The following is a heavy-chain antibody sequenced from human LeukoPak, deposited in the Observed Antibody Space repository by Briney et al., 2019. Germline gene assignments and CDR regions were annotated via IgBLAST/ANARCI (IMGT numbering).Heavy chain of an antibody. J-gene: IGHJ4*02. V-gene: IGHV3-7*01. CDR3: ARKLDR. CDR2: IKQDGSQK. CDR1: GFTFSDYW. Sequence: GGSLRLSCAASGFTFSDYWMHWVRQASGKGLEWVANIKQDGSQKFYVDSVKGRFTISRDNVKNSLYLQVNSLRAEDTAVYYCARKLDRWGQGTLVTVSS. D-gene: IGHD2-2*03.